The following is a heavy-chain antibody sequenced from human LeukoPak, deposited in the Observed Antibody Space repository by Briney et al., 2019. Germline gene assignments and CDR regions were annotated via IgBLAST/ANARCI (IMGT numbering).Heavy chain of an antibody. J-gene: IGHJ4*02. CDR1: GLTFSDYW. CDR2: TSKDGSDT. D-gene: IGHD6-25*01. Sequence: GGSLRLSCAASGLTFSDYWTHWVRQGPGKGPEWLSRTSKDGSDTFYADSAKGRFTASRDNAKNTVYLQVTNVRPDDTAVYYCARGGYSGSYYRFSWGQGTVVTVAS. V-gene: IGHV3-74*01. CDR3: ARGGYSGSYYRFS.